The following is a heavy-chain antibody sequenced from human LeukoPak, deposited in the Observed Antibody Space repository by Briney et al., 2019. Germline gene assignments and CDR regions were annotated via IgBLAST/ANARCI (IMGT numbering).Heavy chain of an antibody. V-gene: IGHV1-24*01. J-gene: IGHJ3*02. CDR1: GYTLTELS. CDR2: FDPEDGET. CDR3: ATAASIVGATDAFDI. D-gene: IGHD1-26*01. Sequence: ASVKVSCKVSGYTLTELSMHWVRQAPGKGLEWMGGFDPEDGETIYAQKFQGRVTMTEDTSTDTAYMELSSLRSEDTAVYYCATAASIVGATDAFDIWGQGTMVTVSS.